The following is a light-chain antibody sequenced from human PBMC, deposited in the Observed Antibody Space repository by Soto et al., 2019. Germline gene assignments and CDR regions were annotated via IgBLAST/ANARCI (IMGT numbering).Light chain of an antibody. CDR2: GAS. V-gene: IGKV3D-15*01. J-gene: IGKJ5*01. CDR3: QQYNNWPPIT. Sequence: EIVLTQSPGTLSLSPGERATLSCRASQSVTSTHLAWYQQKPGQAPRLLIYGASSRATGIPARFSGSGSGKEFTLTISSLQSEDFAVYYCQQYNNWPPITFGQGTLLEIK. CDR1: QSVTSTH.